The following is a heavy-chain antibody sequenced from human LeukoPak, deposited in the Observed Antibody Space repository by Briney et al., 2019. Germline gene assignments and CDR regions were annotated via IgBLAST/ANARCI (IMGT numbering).Heavy chain of an antibody. V-gene: IGHV1-69*13. CDR3: ARESKWELFDYYGMDV. CDR2: IIPIFGTA. Sequence: SVKVSCKASGGTFSSYAISWVRQAPGQGLEWMGGIIPIFGTANYAQKFQGRVTITADESTSTAYMELSSLRSEDTAVYYCARESKWELFDYYGMDVWGQGTTVTVSS. D-gene: IGHD1-26*01. CDR1: GGTFSSYA. J-gene: IGHJ6*02.